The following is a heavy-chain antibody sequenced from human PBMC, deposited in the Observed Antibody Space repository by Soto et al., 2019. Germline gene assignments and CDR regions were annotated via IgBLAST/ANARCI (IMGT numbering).Heavy chain of an antibody. J-gene: IGHJ4*02. D-gene: IGHD3-22*01. CDR1: GFTFTSSA. CDR3: AAAYDSSGYYYERGYDY. V-gene: IGHV1-58*01. Sequence: QMQLVQSGPEVKKPGTSVKVSCKASGFTFTSSAVQWVRQARGQRLEWIGWIVVGSGNTNYAQKFQERVTITRDMSXSXXDMELSRLSSEDTAVYYCAAAYDSSGYYYERGYDYWGQGTLVTVSS. CDR2: IVVGSGNT.